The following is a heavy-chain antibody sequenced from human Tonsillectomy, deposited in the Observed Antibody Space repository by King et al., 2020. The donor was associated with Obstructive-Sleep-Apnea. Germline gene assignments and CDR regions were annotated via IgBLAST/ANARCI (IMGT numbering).Heavy chain of an antibody. CDR3: AREYCSRTSCYDGLDF. Sequence: LVEAGGGLVQPGGALRLSCAASRFTFSIYRSNWVRQAPGRGVGWVSYIISSCRVVYYAVSLKGRCTMSRDNAKYSLYLQLNSLRAEDTAVYYCAREYCSRTSCYDGLDFWGQGTLVTVSS. J-gene: IGHJ4*02. CDR2: IISSCRVV. CDR1: RFTFSIYR. V-gene: IGHV3-48*04. D-gene: IGHD2-2*01.